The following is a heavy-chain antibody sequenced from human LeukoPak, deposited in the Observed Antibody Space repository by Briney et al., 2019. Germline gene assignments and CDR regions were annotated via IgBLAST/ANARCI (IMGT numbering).Heavy chain of an antibody. CDR1: GFTYSGYS. D-gene: IGHD6-19*01. CDR2: LRSSGSII. Sequence: GGSLRLSCAASGFTYSGYSKMWVRQAPGRGLEWVTYLRSSGSIIYYADSVKGRFTISRDNAKNSLYLQMDSLRAEETAVYYCARDSSQYSSAWYDYWGQGTLVTVSS. V-gene: IGHV3-48*01. CDR3: ARDSSQYSSAWYDY. J-gene: IGHJ4*02.